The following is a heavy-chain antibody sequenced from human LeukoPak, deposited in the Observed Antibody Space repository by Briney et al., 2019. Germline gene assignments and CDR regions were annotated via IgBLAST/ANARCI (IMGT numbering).Heavy chain of an antibody. CDR1: GGSISSSSYY. D-gene: IGHD6-6*01. Sequence: SETLSLTCTVSGGSISSSSYYWGWIRQPPGKGLEWIGSIYYSGSTYYNPSLKSRVTISVDTSKNQFSLKLSSVTAADTAVYYCARGEGSSDGFDYWGQGTLVTVSS. CDR3: ARGEGSSDGFDY. CDR2: IYYSGST. J-gene: IGHJ4*02. V-gene: IGHV4-39*07.